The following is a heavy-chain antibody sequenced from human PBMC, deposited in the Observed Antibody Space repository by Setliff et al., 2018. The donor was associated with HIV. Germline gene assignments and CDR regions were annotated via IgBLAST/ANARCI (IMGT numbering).Heavy chain of an antibody. CDR3: AREVGTYSGSYAVADGFDI. Sequence: SVKVSCKASGGTFSSYAISWVRQAPGQGLEWIGGSIPIFGTANYAQKFQGRVTITTDESTGTTYMELSSLRSEDTAVYYCAREVGTYSGSYAVADGFDIWGQGTMVTV. D-gene: IGHD1-26*01. CDR1: GGTFSSYA. CDR2: SIPIFGTA. V-gene: IGHV1-69*05. J-gene: IGHJ3*02.